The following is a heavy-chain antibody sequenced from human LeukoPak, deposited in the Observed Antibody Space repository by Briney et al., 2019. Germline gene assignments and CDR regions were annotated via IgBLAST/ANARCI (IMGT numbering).Heavy chain of an antibody. J-gene: IGHJ4*02. D-gene: IGHD4-11*01. CDR1: GGSLSGYY. CDR2: INHSGST. CDR3: ARVSTTAIDY. V-gene: IGHV4-34*01. Sequence: SETLSLTCAVYGGSLSGYYWSWIRQPPGKGLEWIGEINHSGSTNYNPSLKSRVTISVDTSKNQFSLKLSSVTAADTAVYYCARVSTTAIDYWGQGTLVTVSS.